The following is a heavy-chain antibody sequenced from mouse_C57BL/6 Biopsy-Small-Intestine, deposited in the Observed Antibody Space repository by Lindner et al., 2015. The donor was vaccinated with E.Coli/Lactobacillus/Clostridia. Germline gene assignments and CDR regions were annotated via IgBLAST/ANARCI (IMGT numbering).Heavy chain of an antibody. Sequence: VQLQESGAEPVKPGASVKISCKASGYAFSSYWMNWVKQRPGKGLEWIGQIYPGDGDTNYNGKFKGKATLTADKSSSTAYMQLSSLTSEDSAVYFCARYGGNYEQDYWGQGTTLTVSS. V-gene: IGHV1-80*01. CDR3: ARYGGNYEQDY. D-gene: IGHD2-1*01. J-gene: IGHJ2*01. CDR2: IYPGDGDT. CDR1: GYAFSSYW.